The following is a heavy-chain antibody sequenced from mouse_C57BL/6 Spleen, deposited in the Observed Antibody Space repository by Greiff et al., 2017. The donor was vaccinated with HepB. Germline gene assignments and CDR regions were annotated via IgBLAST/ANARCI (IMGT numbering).Heavy chain of an antibody. CDR2: IYPGSGST. J-gene: IGHJ4*01. CDR3: ARLGTYYGYDKAMDY. V-gene: IGHV1-55*01. D-gene: IGHD2-9*01. CDR1: GYTFTSYW. Sequence: QVQLQQPGAELVKPGASVKMSCKASGYTFTSYWITWVKQRPGQGLEWIGEIYPGSGSTNYNEKFKSKATLTVDTSSSTAYMQHSSLTSEDSAVYYCARLGTYYGYDKAMDYWGQGTSVTVSS.